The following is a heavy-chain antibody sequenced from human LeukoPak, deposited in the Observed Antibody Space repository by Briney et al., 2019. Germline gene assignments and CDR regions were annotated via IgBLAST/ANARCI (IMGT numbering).Heavy chain of an antibody. D-gene: IGHD2-15*01. J-gene: IGHJ3*02. Sequence: ASVKVSFKASGYTFTVFYMHWVRQAPGQGLEWMGWINPNSGGTNYAQKFQGRVTMTRDTSISTAYMDLSRLRSDDTAVYSCARIGYCSGGSCYPSVTAFDIWGQGTMVTVSS. CDR2: INPNSGGT. CDR1: GYTFTVFY. V-gene: IGHV1-2*02. CDR3: ARIGYCSGGSCYPSVTAFDI.